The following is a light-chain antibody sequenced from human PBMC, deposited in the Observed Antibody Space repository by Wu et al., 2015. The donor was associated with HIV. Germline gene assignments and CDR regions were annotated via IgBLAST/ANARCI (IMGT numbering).Light chain of an antibody. CDR1: QSVNSDY. V-gene: IGKV3-20*01. CDR2: GAS. Sequence: LSCRASQSVNSDYLAWYQQKPGQTPSLLIYGASSRATGVPDRFSGSGSGTDFTLTISRLDPEDFAVYYCQQYGSSPGTFGQGTKVEIK. CDR3: QQYGSSPGT. J-gene: IGKJ1*01.